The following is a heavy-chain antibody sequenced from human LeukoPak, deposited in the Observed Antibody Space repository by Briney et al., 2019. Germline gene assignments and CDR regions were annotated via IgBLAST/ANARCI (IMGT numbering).Heavy chain of an antibody. CDR2: IDHSGST. CDR1: GFTFSSYI. J-gene: IGHJ4*02. V-gene: IGHV4-34*01. D-gene: IGHD4-17*01. Sequence: PGGSLRLSCAASGFTFSSYIMNWVRRAPGKGLEWIGEIDHSGSTNYNPSLKSRVTMSVDTSKNQFSLKLRSVTAADTAVYYCARRPRNGETYGAPSGLDSWGQGTLVTVSS. CDR3: ARRPRNGETYGAPSGLDS.